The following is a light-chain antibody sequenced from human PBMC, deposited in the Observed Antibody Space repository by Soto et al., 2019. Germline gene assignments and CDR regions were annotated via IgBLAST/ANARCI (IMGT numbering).Light chain of an antibody. J-gene: IGKJ5*01. CDR2: GAS. CDR3: QQYCSSPLIT. Sequence: EIVLTQSPGTLSLSPGGRATLSCRASQSVHNNYLAWYQQKPGQAPTLLIYGASTRATGIPARFSGSGSGTDFTLTISSLEPEDFAVYYCQQYCSSPLITFGQGTRLEIK. V-gene: IGKV3-20*01. CDR1: QSVHNNY.